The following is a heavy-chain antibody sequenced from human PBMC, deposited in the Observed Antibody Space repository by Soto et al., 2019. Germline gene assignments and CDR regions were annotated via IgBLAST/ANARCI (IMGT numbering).Heavy chain of an antibody. CDR2: INTGNGYT. CDR3: ARDRGGYCSGGSCSEAWFDP. D-gene: IGHD2-15*01. CDR1: GYTFTSYP. Sequence: QVQLVQSGAEEKRPGASVKISCKASGYTFTSYPVHWVRQAPGQRLEWMGWINTGNGYTKYSQKFQGRVSITRDTSASTTYMQLTSLRSDDTALYYCARDRGGYCSGGSCSEAWFDPWGQGTLDTVSS. J-gene: IGHJ5*02. V-gene: IGHV1-3*05.